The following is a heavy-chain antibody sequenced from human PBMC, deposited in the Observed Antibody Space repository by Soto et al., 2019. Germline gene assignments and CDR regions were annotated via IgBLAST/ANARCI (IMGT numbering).Heavy chain of an antibody. CDR1: GFTFSSYS. V-gene: IGHV3-21*01. J-gene: IGHJ4*02. Sequence: LILSCAASGFTFSSYSMNWVRQAPGKGLEWVSSISSSSSYIYYADSVKGRFTISRDNAKNSLYLQMNSLRAEDTAVYYCARSRRRDGYNLTPDYWGQGTLVTVSS. D-gene: IGHD5-12*01. CDR3: ARSRRRDGYNLTPDY. CDR2: ISSSSSYI.